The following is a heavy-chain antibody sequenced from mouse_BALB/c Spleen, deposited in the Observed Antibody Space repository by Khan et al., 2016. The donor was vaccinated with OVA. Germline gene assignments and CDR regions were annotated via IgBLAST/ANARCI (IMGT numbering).Heavy chain of an antibody. CDR2: INPSTGYT. CDR1: GYTFINYW. D-gene: IGHD1-1*01. CDR3: ARRGLRGDFDY. J-gene: IGHJ2*01. Sequence: VQLQESGAELAKPGASVKMSCKASGYTFINYWILWVKQRPGQGLEWIGYINPSTGYTEYNQNFKDKATLTADKSSSTAYMQLSSPTSEDSAVYDCARRGLRGDFDYWGQGTTLTVSS. V-gene: IGHV1-7*01.